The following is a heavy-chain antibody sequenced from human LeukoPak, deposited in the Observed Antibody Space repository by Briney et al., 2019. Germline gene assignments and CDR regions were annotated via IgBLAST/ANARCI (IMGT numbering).Heavy chain of an antibody. V-gene: IGHV1-18*01. CDR3: AGSLGYCTSNVCYLKY. Sequence: GASVKVSCKTSGYSENFYGITWVRQVAGQGLEWMGWISAQHGQTEYAPKSQDRVTMTTDTYTNTAYMELGSLRSDDTAVYYCAGSLGYCTSNVCYLKYWGQGTLVTVSS. CDR1: GYSENFYG. J-gene: IGHJ4*02. D-gene: IGHD2-8*01. CDR2: ISAQHGQT.